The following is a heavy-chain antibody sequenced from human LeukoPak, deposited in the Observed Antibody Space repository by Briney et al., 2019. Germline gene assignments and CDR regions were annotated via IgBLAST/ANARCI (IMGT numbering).Heavy chain of an antibody. Sequence: SETLSLTCTVSGGSISSSSYYWGWIRQPPGKGLEWIGSIYYSGSTYYNPSLKSRVTISVDTSKNQFSLKLSSVTAADTAVYYCARDLIYGAERYFDYWGQGTLVTVSS. J-gene: IGHJ4*02. CDR1: GGSISSSSYY. CDR3: ARDLIYGAERYFDY. V-gene: IGHV4-39*07. CDR2: IYYSGST. D-gene: IGHD4-17*01.